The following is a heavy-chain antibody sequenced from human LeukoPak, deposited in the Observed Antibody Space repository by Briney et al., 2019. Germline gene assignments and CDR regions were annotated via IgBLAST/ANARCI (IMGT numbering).Heavy chain of an antibody. CDR3: ARASHVMGSGSYNLGGNWFDP. D-gene: IGHD3-10*01. CDR1: GGTFSSYA. J-gene: IGHJ5*02. CDR2: IIPIFGTA. Sequence: SVKVPCKASGGTFSSYAISWVRQAPGQGLEWMGGIIPIFGTANYAQKFQGRVTITADESTSTAYMELSSLRSEDTAVYYCARASHVMGSGSYNLGGNWFDPWGQGTLVTVSS. V-gene: IGHV1-69*13.